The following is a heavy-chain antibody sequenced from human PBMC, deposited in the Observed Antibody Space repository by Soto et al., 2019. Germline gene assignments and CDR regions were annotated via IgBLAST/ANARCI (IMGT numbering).Heavy chain of an antibody. Sequence: HPGGSLRLSCAASGFTFSNYAMSWVRQAPGKGLEWVSAISVSGASTHDPDTVKGRFTISTDNPKNTLPLQMSGLRAEDTAVYYGAKETGSGAWYPVDDWGQGTLVTVSS. CDR3: AKETGSGAWYPVDD. D-gene: IGHD6-19*01. CDR1: GFTFSNYA. J-gene: IGHJ4*02. CDR2: ISVSGAST. V-gene: IGHV3-23*01.